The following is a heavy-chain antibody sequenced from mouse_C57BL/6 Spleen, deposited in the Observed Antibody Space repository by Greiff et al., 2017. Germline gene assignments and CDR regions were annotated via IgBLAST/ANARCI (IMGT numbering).Heavy chain of an antibody. V-gene: IGHV10-1*01. CDR1: GFSFNTYA. D-gene: IGHD1-1*01. J-gene: IGHJ4*01. Sequence: EVKLVESGGGLVQPKGSLKLSCAASGFSFNTYAMNWVRQAPGKGLEWVARIRSKSNNYATYYADSVKDRFTISRDDSESMLYLQMNNLKTEDTAMYYCVRHAIYYYGSSYLYYAMDYWGQGTSVTVSS. CDR3: VRHAIYYYGSSYLYYAMDY. CDR2: IRSKSNNYAT.